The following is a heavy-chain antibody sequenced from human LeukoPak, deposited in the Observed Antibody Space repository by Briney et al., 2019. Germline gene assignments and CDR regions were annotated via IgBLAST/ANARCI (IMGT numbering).Heavy chain of an antibody. J-gene: IGHJ1*01. Sequence: ASVKVSCKASGYTFTSYGISWVRQAPGQGLEWMGWISSYNGNTNYAQKLQGRVTMTTDTSTSTAYMELRSLGSDDTAVYYCARDATYYHGGKPAEYFQHWGQGTLVTVSS. CDR3: ARDATYYHGGKPAEYFQH. D-gene: IGHD3-10*01. CDR1: GYTFTSYG. V-gene: IGHV1-18*01. CDR2: ISSYNGNT.